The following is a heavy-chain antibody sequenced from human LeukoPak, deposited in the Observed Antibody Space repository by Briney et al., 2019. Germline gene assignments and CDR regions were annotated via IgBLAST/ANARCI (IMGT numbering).Heavy chain of an antibody. J-gene: IGHJ5*02. CDR1: GGSISSSSYY. CDR2: IYYSGST. Sequence: SETLSLTCTVSGGSISSSSYYWGWIRQPPGKGLEWIGSIYYSGSTYYNPSLKSRVTISVDTSKNQFSLKLSSVTAADTAVYYCARDGTSFLLEQQLEGFDPWGQGTLVTVSS. D-gene: IGHD6-13*01. CDR3: ARDGTSFLLEQQLEGFDP. V-gene: IGHV4-39*07.